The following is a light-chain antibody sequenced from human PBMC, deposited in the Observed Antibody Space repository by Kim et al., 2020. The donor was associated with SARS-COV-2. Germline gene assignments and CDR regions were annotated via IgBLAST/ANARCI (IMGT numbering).Light chain of an antibody. J-gene: IGLJ3*02. Sequence: PGQTARITCSGDALPKQYAYWYQQKPGQAPVLVVYKDIERPSGIPERFSGSSSGTTVTLTISGVQTEDEADYYCQSADSSGTSWVFGGGTQLTVL. CDR3: QSADSSGTSWV. CDR1: ALPKQY. CDR2: KDI. V-gene: IGLV3-25*03.